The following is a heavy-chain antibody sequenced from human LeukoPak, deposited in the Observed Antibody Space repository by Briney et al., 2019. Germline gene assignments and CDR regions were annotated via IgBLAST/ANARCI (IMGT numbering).Heavy chain of an antibody. J-gene: IGHJ4*02. V-gene: IGHV3-9*01. CDR3: AKDHRGSGSYYLDY. D-gene: IGHD3-10*01. CDR1: GFTFEDYA. CDR2: ISWNSGSI. Sequence: GGSLRLSCAASGFTFEDYAMHWVRQAPGKGLEWVSGISWNSGSIGYADSVKGRFTISRDNAKNSLYLQMNSLRAEDTALYYCAKDHRGSGSYYLDYWGQGTLVTVSS.